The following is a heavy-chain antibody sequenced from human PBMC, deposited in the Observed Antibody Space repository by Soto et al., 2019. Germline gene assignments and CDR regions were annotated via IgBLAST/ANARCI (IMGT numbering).Heavy chain of an antibody. CDR3: ARDVGGVLVPAGTY. D-gene: IGHD2-2*01. J-gene: IGHJ4*02. Sequence: PGGSLRLSCAASGFTFSDYYMSWIRQAPGKGLEWVSYISSSGTTMYYADSVKGRFTISRDNAKNSLYLQMNSLRAGDTAVYYCARDVGGVLVPAGTYLGQGTLVTVSS. CDR1: GFTFSDYY. V-gene: IGHV3-11*01. CDR2: ISSSGTTM.